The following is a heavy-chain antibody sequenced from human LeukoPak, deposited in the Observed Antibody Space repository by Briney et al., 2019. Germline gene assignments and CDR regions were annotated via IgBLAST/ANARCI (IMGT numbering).Heavy chain of an antibody. CDR1: GFTFSSYA. Sequence: PGGSLRLSCAASGFTFSSYAMSWVRQAPGKGLEWVSAISGSGGSTYYADSVKGRFTISRDNSKNTLYLQMNNVRGEDTAVYYCAQGGQWLVRGICLYWGRGTLVTVSS. V-gene: IGHV3-23*01. J-gene: IGHJ4*02. CDR3: AQGGQWLVRGICLY. CDR2: ISGSGGST. D-gene: IGHD6-19*01.